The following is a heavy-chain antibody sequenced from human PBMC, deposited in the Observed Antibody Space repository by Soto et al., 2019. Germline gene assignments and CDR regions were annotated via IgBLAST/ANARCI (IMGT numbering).Heavy chain of an antibody. Sequence: SETLSLTCTVSCGSISRGYNWARIRQPPGMRLEWVASIYNNGPSYYNPSLTSRVTISVDTSRNQFSLKMSSVTAADTAIYFCARAERFPRYWFDPWGQGTQVTVS. CDR3: ARAERFPRYWFDP. CDR2: IYNNGPS. V-gene: IGHV4-38-2*02. J-gene: IGHJ5*02. CDR1: CGSISRGYN. D-gene: IGHD3-10*01.